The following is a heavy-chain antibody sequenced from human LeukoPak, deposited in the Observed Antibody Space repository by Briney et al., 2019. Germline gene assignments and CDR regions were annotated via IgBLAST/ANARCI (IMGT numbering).Heavy chain of an antibody. V-gene: IGHV1-2*02. CDR2: INPNSGGT. D-gene: IGHD6-13*01. J-gene: IGHJ4*02. CDR3: AILRSGGGSSSWYVKNYFDY. Sequence: GASVKVSCKASGYTFTGYYMHWVRQAPGQGLEWMGWINPNSGGTNYAQKFQGRVTMTRDTSISTAYMELSRLRSDDTAVYYCAILRSGGGSSSWYVKNYFDYWGQGTLSPSPQ. CDR1: GYTFTGYY.